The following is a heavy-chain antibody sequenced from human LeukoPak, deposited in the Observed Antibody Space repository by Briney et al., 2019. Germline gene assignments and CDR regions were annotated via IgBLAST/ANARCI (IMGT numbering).Heavy chain of an antibody. D-gene: IGHD5-24*01. CDR3: ARDYKYAFDN. J-gene: IGHJ4*02. V-gene: IGHV3-21*01. CDR1: GFTFSTYS. CDR2: IDRSSYI. Sequence: GGSLRLSCAASGFTFSTYSMNWVRQAPGKGLEWVSSIDRSSYIYYADSVKGRFTISGDKAKNSLYLQMHSLRVEDTAVYYCARDYKYAFDNWGQGTLVTVSS.